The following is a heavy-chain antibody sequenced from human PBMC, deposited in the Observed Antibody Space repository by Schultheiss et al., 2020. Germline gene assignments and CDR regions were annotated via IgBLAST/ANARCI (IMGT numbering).Heavy chain of an antibody. CDR3: ASDMVATSGRDY. D-gene: IGHD5-12*01. CDR2: IIPIFGTA. V-gene: IGHV1-69*06. CDR1: GGTFSSYA. J-gene: IGHJ4*02. Sequence: SVKVSCKASGGTFSSYAISWVRQAPGQGLEWMGGIIPIFGTANYAQKFQGRVTITADKSTSTAYMELSSLRSEDMVVYYCASDMVATSGRDYWGQGTLVTVSS.